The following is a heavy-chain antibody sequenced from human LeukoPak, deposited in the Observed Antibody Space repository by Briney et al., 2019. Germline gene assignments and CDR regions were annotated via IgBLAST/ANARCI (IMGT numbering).Heavy chain of an antibody. D-gene: IGHD6-13*01. Sequence: PGGSLRLSCAASGFTFENYAMTWVRQTPGKGLEWVSAISASAGTTYYADSVKGRFTISRDNSKNTLYLQMNSLRVDDTALYYCAKGGSSWSYYFDYWGQGTLVTVSS. CDR3: AKGGSSWSYYFDY. CDR2: ISASAGTT. V-gene: IGHV3-23*01. CDR1: GFTFENYA. J-gene: IGHJ4*02.